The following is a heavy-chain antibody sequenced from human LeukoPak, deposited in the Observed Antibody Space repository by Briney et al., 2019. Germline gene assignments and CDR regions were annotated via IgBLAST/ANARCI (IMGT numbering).Heavy chain of an antibody. V-gene: IGHV3-21*01. CDR3: AKSFWWFGEFSPFDY. CDR1: GFTFSRYS. Sequence: GGSLRLSCAASGFTFSRYSMNWVRQAPGKGLEWVSSISSSSNYIYYADSLKVRFTISRDNAKNSLFLQMNSLGAEDTAVYYCAKSFWWFGEFSPFDYWGQGTLVTVSS. CDR2: ISSSSNYI. J-gene: IGHJ4*02. D-gene: IGHD3-10*01.